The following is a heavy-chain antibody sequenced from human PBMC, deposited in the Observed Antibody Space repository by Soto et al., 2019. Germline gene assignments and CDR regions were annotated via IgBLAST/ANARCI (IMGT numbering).Heavy chain of an antibody. CDR3: ARDGIAAAGYYYYGMDV. CDR1: GFTFSSYE. CDR2: ISSSGSTI. V-gene: IGHV3-48*03. D-gene: IGHD6-13*01. J-gene: IGHJ6*02. Sequence: GGSLRLSCAASGFTFSSYEMNWVRQAPGQGLEWVSYISSSGSTIYYADSVKGRFTISRDNAKNSLYLQMNSLRAEDTAVYYCARDGIAAAGYYYYGMDVWGQGTTVTVSS.